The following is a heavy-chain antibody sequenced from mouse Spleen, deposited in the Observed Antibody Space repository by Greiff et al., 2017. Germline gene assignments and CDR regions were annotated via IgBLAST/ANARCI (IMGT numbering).Heavy chain of an antibody. Sequence: VQLQQPGAELVRPGTSVKLSCKASGYTFTSYWMHWVKQRPGQGLEWIGVIDPSDSYTNYNQKFKGKATLTVDTSSSTAYMQLSSLTSEDSAVYYCARGGGGLDYWGQGTTLTVSS. CDR2: IDPSDSYT. J-gene: IGHJ2*01. CDR3: ARGGGGLDY. V-gene: IGHV1-59*01. CDR1: GYTFTSYW.